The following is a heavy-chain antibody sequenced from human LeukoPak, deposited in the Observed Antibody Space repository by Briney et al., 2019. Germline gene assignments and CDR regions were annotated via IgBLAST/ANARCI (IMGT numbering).Heavy chain of an antibody. V-gene: IGHV4-59*01. CDR2: IYYSGST. D-gene: IGHD3-10*01. CDR1: GGSISSYY. Sequence: PSETLSLTCTVSGGSISSYYWSWIRQPPGKGLEWIGYIYYSGSTNYNPSLKSRVTISVDTSKNQFSLKLSSVTAADTAVYYCARAQWFGESHDWGQGTLVTVSS. CDR3: ARAQWFGESHD. J-gene: IGHJ4*02.